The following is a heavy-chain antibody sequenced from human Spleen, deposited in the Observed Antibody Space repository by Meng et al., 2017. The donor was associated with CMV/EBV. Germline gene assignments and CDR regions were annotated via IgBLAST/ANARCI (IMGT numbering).Heavy chain of an antibody. CDR2: ISGSGGST. D-gene: IGHD2-2*01. J-gene: IGHJ3*02. Sequence: GGSLRLSCAASGFTFSSYAMSWVRQAPGKGLEWVSAISGSGGSTYYADSVKGRFTISRDNSKNTLYLQMNSLRAEDTAVYYCAKGPYCTSSSCHGGMAFDIWGRGTLVTVSS. CDR3: AKGPYCTSSSCHGGMAFDI. V-gene: IGHV3-23*01. CDR1: GFTFSSYA.